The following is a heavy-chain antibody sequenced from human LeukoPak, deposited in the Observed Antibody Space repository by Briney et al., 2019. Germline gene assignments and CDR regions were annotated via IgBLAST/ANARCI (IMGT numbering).Heavy chain of an antibody. CDR3: ARHVGTYLDY. CDR2: IYHSGST. V-gene: IGHV4-59*08. D-gene: IGHD3-10*01. J-gene: IGHJ4*02. Sequence: PSETLSLTCTVSGASITGYYWSRIRQPPGKGLECIGYIYHSGSTNYNPSLKSRVTISVDTSKNQFSLKLSSVTAADTAVYYCARHVGTYLDYWGQGTLVTVSS. CDR1: GASITGYY.